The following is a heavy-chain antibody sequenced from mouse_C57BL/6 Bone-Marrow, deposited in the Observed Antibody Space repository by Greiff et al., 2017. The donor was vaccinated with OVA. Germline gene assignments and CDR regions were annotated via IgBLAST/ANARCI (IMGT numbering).Heavy chain of an antibody. V-gene: IGHV1-64*01. D-gene: IGHD2-5*01. CDR1: GYTFTSYW. Sequence: VQLQQPGAELVKPGASVKLSCKASGYTFTSYWMHWVKQRPGQGLEWIGMIHPNSGSTNYNEKFKSNATLTVDKYSSTDYMQLSSLTSEDSAVYYGASTFYSNYFAWCAYWGQGTLVTVSA. CDR3: ASTFYSNYFAWCAY. J-gene: IGHJ3*01. CDR2: IHPNSGST.